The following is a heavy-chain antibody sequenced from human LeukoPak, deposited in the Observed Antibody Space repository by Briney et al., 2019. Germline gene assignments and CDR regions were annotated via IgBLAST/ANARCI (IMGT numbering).Heavy chain of an antibody. CDR1: GYTFTSYG. Sequence: ASVKVSCKASGYTFTSYGISWVRQAPGQGLEWMGWISAYNGNTNYAQKLQGRVTMTTDTSTSTAYMELRSLRSDDTAVYYCARVKLGSGYYYSMDFDYWGQGTLVTVSS. V-gene: IGHV1-18*01. D-gene: IGHD3-22*01. J-gene: IGHJ4*02. CDR2: ISAYNGNT. CDR3: ARVKLGSGYYYSMDFDY.